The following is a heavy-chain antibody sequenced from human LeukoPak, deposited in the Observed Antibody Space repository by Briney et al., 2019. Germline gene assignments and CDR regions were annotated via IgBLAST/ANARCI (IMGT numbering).Heavy chain of an antibody. CDR3: ARVIRGYSYGPFDY. Sequence: SETLSLTCTVSGGSISSYYWSWIRQPAGKGLEWIGRIYNSGSTNYNPSIKSRVTMSVDTSKRQYSLKLSSVTAADTAVYYCARVIRGYSYGPFDYWGQGTLVTVSS. D-gene: IGHD5-18*01. J-gene: IGHJ4*02. CDR1: GGSISSYY. V-gene: IGHV4-4*07. CDR2: IYNSGST.